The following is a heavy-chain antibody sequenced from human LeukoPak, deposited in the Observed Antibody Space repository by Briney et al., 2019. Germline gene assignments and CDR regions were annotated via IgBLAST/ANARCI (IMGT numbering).Heavy chain of an antibody. D-gene: IGHD3-22*01. J-gene: IGHJ6*03. CDR3: ARAEYYYDSSGYSLTYYYYMDV. CDR1: GFTFSSYE. Sequence: GGSLRLSCAASGFTFSSYEMNWIRQAPGKGLEWVSYISSSGSTIYYADSVKGRFTISRDNAKNSLYLQMNSLRAEDTAVYYCARAEYYYDSSGYSLTYYYYMDVWGKGTTVTVSS. CDR2: ISSSGSTI. V-gene: IGHV3-48*03.